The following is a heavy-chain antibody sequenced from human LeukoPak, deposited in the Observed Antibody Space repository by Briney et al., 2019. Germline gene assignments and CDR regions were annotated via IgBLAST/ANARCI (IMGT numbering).Heavy chain of an antibody. CDR1: GGSISSRPYY. CDR3: ARGRGYYYDSSGYYYVSRYFDY. J-gene: IGHJ4*02. CDR2: INHSGST. D-gene: IGHD3-22*01. V-gene: IGHV4-39*07. Sequence: SETLSLTCTVSGGSISSRPYYWGWIRQPPGKGLEWIGEINHSGSTNYNPSLKSRVTISVDTSKNQFSLKLSSVTAADTAVYYCARGRGYYYDSSGYYYVSRYFDYWGQGTLVTVSS.